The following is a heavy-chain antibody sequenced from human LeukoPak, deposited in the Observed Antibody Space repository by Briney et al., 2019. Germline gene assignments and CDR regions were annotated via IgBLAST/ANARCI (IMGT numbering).Heavy chain of an antibody. CDR1: GYPFSSYW. V-gene: IGHV5-51*01. CDR2: IYPGDSDT. J-gene: IGHJ4*02. CDR3: ARQSVDTAMFFY. Sequence: GESLKISCKGSGYPFSSYWIGWVRQMPGKGLEWMGIIYPGDSDTRYSPSFQGQVTISADKSISTAYLQWSSLKASDTAIYYCARQSVDTAMFFYWGQGTLVTVSS. D-gene: IGHD5-18*01.